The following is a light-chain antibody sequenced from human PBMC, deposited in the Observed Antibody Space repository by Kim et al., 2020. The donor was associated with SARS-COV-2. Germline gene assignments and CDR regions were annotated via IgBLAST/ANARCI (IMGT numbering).Light chain of an antibody. CDR3: QKSDSAPWT. CDR2: AAS. J-gene: IGKJ1*01. Sequence: ASVGDRVTITCRASQDISNYLAWYQQKPWGVPTLLIYAASTLQSGVPSRFSGSGSGTDFTLTISGLQPEDVAIYYCQKSDSAPWTFGQGTKVDIK. V-gene: IGKV1-27*01. CDR1: QDISNY.